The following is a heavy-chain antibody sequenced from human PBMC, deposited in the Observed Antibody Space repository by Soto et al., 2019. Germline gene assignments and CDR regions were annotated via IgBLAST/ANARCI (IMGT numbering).Heavy chain of an antibody. V-gene: IGHV1-18*01. CDR1: GYTFTSYG. Sequence: RASVKVSCKASGYTFTSYGISWVRQAPGQGLEWMGWISAYNGNTNYAQKLQGRVTMTTDTSTSTAYMELRSLRSDDTAVYYCARDHAYDFWSGPLMFDYYYGMDVWGQGTTVTVSS. CDR3: ARDHAYDFWSGPLMFDYYYGMDV. J-gene: IGHJ6*02. CDR2: ISAYNGNT. D-gene: IGHD3-3*01.